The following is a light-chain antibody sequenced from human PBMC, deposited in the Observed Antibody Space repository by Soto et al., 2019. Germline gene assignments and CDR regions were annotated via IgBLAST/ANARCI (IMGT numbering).Light chain of an antibody. CDR2: GAS. Sequence: DIVMTQSPDSLAVSLGERATINCKSSQIVLYSSNNKNYLAWYQQKPGQAPRLLIYGASSRATGIPDRFSGSGSGTDFTLTISRLEPEDFAVYYCQQYGSSSITFGQGTRLEIK. CDR1: QIVLYSSNNKNY. J-gene: IGKJ5*01. CDR3: QQYGSSSIT. V-gene: IGKV4-1*01.